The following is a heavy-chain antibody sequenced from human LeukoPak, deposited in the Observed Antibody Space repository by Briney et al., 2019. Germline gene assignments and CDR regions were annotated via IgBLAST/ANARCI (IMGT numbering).Heavy chain of an antibody. V-gene: IGHV4-39*01. D-gene: IGHD3-16*02. CDR1: GGSFSTTSYF. CDR3: ARHLVVTYVPEYFHH. CDR2: IYYSGSI. Sequence: PSETLSLTCTVSGGSFSTTSYFWGWIRQPPGKGLEWIGRIYYSGSIYYNPSLKSRVTISADTSKNQFSLKLSSVTAADTAVYYCARHLVVTYVPEYFHHWGQGTLVTVSS. J-gene: IGHJ1*01.